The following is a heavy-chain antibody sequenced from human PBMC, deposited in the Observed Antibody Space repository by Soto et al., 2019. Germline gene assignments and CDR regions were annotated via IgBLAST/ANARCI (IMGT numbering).Heavy chain of an antibody. CDR3: ARDSNRPTSIAERNFDY. CDR1: GYTFTSYG. V-gene: IGHV1-18*01. CDR2: ISAYNGNT. Sequence: GASVKVSCKSSGYTFTSYGISCVRQAPGQGLEWMGWISAYNGNTNYAQKLQGRVTMTTDTSTSTAYMELRSLRSDDTAVYYCARDSNRPTSIAERNFDYWGQGTLVTVSS. D-gene: IGHD6-6*01. J-gene: IGHJ4*02.